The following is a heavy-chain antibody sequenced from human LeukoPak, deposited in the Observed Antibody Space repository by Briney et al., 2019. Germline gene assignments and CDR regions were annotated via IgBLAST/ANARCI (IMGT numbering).Heavy chain of an antibody. V-gene: IGHV3-23*01. CDR1: GFTFTSSA. Sequence: PGGSLRLSCSASGFTFTSSAMTWVRQAPGTGLEWVSAINARGSDIYYADSVKGRFTISRDIFKNTLYLQMSSPRAEDTAVYYCAKREGPNNGPIDSWGQGTLVTVSS. J-gene: IGHJ4*02. D-gene: IGHD5-24*01. CDR2: INARGSDI. CDR3: AKREGPNNGPIDS.